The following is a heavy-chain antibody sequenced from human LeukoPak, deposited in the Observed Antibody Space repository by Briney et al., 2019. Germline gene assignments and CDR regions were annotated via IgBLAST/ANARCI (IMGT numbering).Heavy chain of an antibody. J-gene: IGHJ4*02. D-gene: IGHD3-10*01. V-gene: IGHV4-4*07. CDR1: GDSMSGYS. Sequence: SETLSLTCTVSGDSMSGYSWSWLRQPAGKELEWIGRIYSSYFTEYNLSLDGRVTMSIDTSKNQFSLMQDSVTAAHPAVYYCARVHIVTGTYFDSWGQGALVTVSS. CDR3: ARVHIVTGTYFDS. CDR2: IYSSYFT.